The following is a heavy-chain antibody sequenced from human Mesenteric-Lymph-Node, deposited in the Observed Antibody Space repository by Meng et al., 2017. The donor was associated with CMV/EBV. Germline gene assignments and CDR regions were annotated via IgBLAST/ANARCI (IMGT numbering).Heavy chain of an antibody. V-gene: IGHV3-11*04. CDR3: ARMAFNYGMDV. CDR2: ISNTGSTI. Sequence: GESLKISYAASGFTFSDYYMSWIRQAPGKGLEWVSYISNTGSTIYYADSVKGRFTVSRDNAKNSLYLQMNSLRVEDTAVYYCARMAFNYGMDVWGQGTTVTVSS. J-gene: IGHJ6*02. CDR1: GFTFSDYY. D-gene: IGHD3-16*01.